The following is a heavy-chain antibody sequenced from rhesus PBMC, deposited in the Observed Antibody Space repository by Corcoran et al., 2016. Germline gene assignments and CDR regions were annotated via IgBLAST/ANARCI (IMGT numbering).Heavy chain of an antibody. V-gene: IGHV4-169*02. CDR2: IYGNGHNT. CDR1: GGSIGSTY. CDR3: ANGWRQLLYY. J-gene: IGHJ4*01. Sequence: QLQLQESGPGLVKPSETLSVTCAVSGGSIGSTYWSWFRQAPGRGLEWVGYIYGNGHNTTPNPSPESRVTLSVDKSKNQLSLKLTSVTAADTAVYFCANGWRQLLYYWGQGVLVTVSS. D-gene: IGHD6-25*01.